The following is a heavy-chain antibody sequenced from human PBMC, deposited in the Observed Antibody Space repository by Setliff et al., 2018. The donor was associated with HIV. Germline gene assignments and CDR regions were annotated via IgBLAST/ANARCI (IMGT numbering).Heavy chain of an antibody. CDR2: IYSGGST. D-gene: IGHD1-26*01. CDR3: ARMGSPLSGSSAFDI. CDR1: GFTVSNNH. V-gene: IGHV3-53*01. Sequence: PGESLKISCAASGFTVSNNHMTWVRQAPGKGLEWVSIIYSGGSTKYADSVKGRFTISRDNSKNTLYLQMNSLRVEDTAVYYCARMGSPLSGSSAFDIWGQGTMVTVSS. J-gene: IGHJ3*02.